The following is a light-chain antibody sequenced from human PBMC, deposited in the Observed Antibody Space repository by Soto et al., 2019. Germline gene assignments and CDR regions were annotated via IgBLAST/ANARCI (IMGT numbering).Light chain of an antibody. CDR2: EVI. CDR1: SSDVGGYNY. V-gene: IGLV2-8*01. Sequence: QSVLTQPPSASGSPGQSVTISCTGTSSDVGGYNYVSWYQQHPGKAPKLMIYEVIKQPSGVPDRFSGSKSGNTASLTVSGLQAEDEGDYYCSSYAGSNLVFGGGTKLTVL. CDR3: SSYAGSNLV. J-gene: IGLJ2*01.